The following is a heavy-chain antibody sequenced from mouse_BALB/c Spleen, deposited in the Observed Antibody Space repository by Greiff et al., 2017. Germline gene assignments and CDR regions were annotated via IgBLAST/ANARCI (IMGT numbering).Heavy chain of an antibody. D-gene: IGHD2-14*01. CDR1: GFTFSSFG. Sequence: DVHLVESGGGLVQPGGSRKLSCAASGFTFSSFGMHWVRQAPEKGLEWVAYISSGSSTIYYADTVKGRFTISRDNPKNTLFLQMTSLRSEDTAMYYCARSAYYRYDGYYFDYWGQGTTLTVSS. V-gene: IGHV5-17*02. J-gene: IGHJ2*01. CDR2: ISSGSSTI. CDR3: ARSAYYRYDGYYFDY.